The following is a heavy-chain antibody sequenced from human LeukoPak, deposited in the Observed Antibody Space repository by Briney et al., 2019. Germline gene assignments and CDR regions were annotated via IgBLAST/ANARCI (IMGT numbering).Heavy chain of an antibody. V-gene: IGHV3-53*01. CDR2: IYSAGAT. J-gene: IGHJ6*03. D-gene: IGHD3-10*01. CDR1: GLTVSSNS. Sequence: GGSLRLSCAASGLTVSSNSMRWVRQAPGKGLEWVSVIYSAGATYYADSVRGRFTISRDNSKNTVYLQMNSLRAEDTAVYYCANGQGSGSYYNPYYYYYMDVWGKGTTVTVSS. CDR3: ANGQGSGSYYNPYYYYYMDV.